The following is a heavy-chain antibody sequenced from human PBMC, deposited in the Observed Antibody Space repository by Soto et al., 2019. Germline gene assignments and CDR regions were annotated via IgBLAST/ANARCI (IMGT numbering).Heavy chain of an antibody. V-gene: IGHV2-5*02. CDR3: AQSAYFDD. CDR2: IYWDGDM. CDR1: GFSLTANGVG. J-gene: IGHJ4*02. Sequence: QITLKESGPTLVKPTQTLTLTFTVSGFSLTANGVGLSWLRQPPGQALLWLALIYWDGDMRYSPSLKSRLSISMDPAQTPLLPRMTNLQPVDPATSYCAQSAYFDDWGPGIRVTVPS.